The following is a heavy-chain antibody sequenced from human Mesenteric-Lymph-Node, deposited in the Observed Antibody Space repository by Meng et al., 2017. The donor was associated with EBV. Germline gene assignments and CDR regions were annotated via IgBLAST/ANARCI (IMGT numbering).Heavy chain of an antibody. Sequence: VQLQESGPGLVKPSETLSLTCTVSGGSISSYYWSWIRQPTEKGLEWIGYIYYTGSTNYTPSLKSRVTISVDTSKNQFSLKLSSVTAADTAVYYCARVGAYCGGDCYHPRWGQGTLVTVSS. J-gene: IGHJ4*02. CDR3: ARVGAYCGGDCYHPR. D-gene: IGHD2-21*02. V-gene: IGHV4-59*01. CDR1: GGSISSYY. CDR2: IYYTGST.